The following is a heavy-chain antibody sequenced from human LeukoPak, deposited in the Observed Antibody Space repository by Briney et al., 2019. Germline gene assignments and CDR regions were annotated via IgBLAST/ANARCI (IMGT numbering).Heavy chain of an antibody. CDR3: ATTLGWYFDY. Sequence: SETLSLTCAVYGGSFSGYYWSWIRQPPGKGLEWIGEINHSGSTNYNPSLKSRVTISVDTSKNQFSLKLSSVTAADTAVYYCATTLGWYFDYWGQGTLVTVSS. CDR1: GGSFSGYY. V-gene: IGHV4-34*01. J-gene: IGHJ4*02. D-gene: IGHD7-27*01. CDR2: INHSGST.